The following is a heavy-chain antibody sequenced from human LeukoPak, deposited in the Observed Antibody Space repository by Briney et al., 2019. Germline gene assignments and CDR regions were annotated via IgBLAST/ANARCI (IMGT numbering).Heavy chain of an antibody. Sequence: PSETLSLTCIVSGDSIRSSGYYWGWIRQPPGKGLEGIGSMFYGETTSYSPSLQSRVTISLDTSKNQFSLRLNSVTAADTAVYYCARLERSRMDGAQYWGQGTLVTVSS. D-gene: IGHD4/OR15-4a*01. J-gene: IGHJ4*02. V-gene: IGHV4-39*01. CDR3: ARLERSRMDGAQY. CDR2: MFYGETT. CDR1: GDSIRSSGYY.